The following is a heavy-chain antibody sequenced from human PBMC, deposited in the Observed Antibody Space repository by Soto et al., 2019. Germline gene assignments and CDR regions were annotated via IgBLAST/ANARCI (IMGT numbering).Heavy chain of an antibody. J-gene: IGHJ4*02. CDR2: IYYSGST. Sequence: QLQLQESGSGLVKPSQTLSLTCAVSGGYISSGGYSWSWIRQPPGKGLEWIGNIYYSGSTYYNPSFKSRVIISVDRSKNQFSLELSSVTAADTAVYYCSRVGGSGWYDGWGQGTLVTVSS. V-gene: IGHV4-30-2*01. CDR1: GGYISSGGYS. CDR3: SRVGGSGWYDG. D-gene: IGHD6-19*01.